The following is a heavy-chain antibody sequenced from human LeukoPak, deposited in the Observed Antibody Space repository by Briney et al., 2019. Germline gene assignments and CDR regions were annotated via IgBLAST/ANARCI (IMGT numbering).Heavy chain of an antibody. CDR1: GYTFTGYY. CDR3: ARGIQNYDFWSGYYSPHDAFDI. CDR2: ISAYNGNT. V-gene: IGHV1-18*04. J-gene: IGHJ3*02. Sequence: ASVKVSCKASGYTFTGYYMHWVRQAPGQGLEWMGWISAYNGNTNYAQKLQGRVTMTTDTSTSTAYMELRSLRSDDTAVYYCARGIQNYDFWSGYYSPHDAFDIWGQGTMVTVSS. D-gene: IGHD3-3*01.